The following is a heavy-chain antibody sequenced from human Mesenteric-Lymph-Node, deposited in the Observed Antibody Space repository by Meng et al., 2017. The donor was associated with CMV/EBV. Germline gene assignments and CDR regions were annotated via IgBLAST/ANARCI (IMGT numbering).Heavy chain of an antibody. CDR1: GFTFNNYW. Sequence: GGSLRLSCAASGFTFNNYWMSWVRQAPGKGLEWVANIKKDGSGEDYVDSVKGRFTISRDNSKNTLYLQMLSLRAEDTAVYFCAREILHYGMDVWGQGTTVTVSS. CDR2: IKKDGSGE. V-gene: IGHV3-7*01. CDR3: AREILHYGMDV. J-gene: IGHJ6*02.